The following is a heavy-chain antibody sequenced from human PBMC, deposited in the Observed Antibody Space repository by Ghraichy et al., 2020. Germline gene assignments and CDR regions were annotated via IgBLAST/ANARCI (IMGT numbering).Heavy chain of an antibody. J-gene: IGHJ3*02. Sequence: SCAASGFTFSSYDMNWVRQAPGKGLEWVSYISNGGSTIYYADSVKGRFTISRDNAKNSLYLQMNSLRAEDTAVYYCARRLYGGNSVRAFDIWGQGTMVTV. CDR3: ARRLYGGNSVRAFDI. CDR2: ISNGGSTI. D-gene: IGHD4-23*01. CDR1: GFTFSSYD. V-gene: IGHV3-48*03.